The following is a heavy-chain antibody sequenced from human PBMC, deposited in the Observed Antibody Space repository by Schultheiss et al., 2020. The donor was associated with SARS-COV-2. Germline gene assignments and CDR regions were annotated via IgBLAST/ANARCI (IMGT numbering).Heavy chain of an antibody. J-gene: IGHJ5*02. V-gene: IGHV4-34*01. CDR1: GGSFSGYY. CDR2: IYYSGST. D-gene: IGHD3-3*01. CDR3: ARHSDGGTIFGVVIGVNWFDP. Sequence: SETLSLTCAVYGGSFSGYYWGWIRQPPGKGLEWIGSIYYSGSTNYNPSLKSRVTISVDTSKNQFSLKLSSVTAADTAVYYCARHSDGGTIFGVVIGVNWFDPWGQGTLVTVSS.